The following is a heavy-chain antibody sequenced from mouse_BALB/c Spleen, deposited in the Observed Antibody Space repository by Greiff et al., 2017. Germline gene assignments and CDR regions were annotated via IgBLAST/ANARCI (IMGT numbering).Heavy chain of an antibody. CDR2: ISSGSSTI. D-gene: IGHD2-14*01. CDR1: GFTFSSFG. J-gene: IGHJ4*01. V-gene: IGHV5-17*02. Sequence: EVQLVESGGGLVQPGGSRKLSCAASGFTFSSFGMHWVRQAPEKGLEWVAYISSGSSTIYYADTVKGRFTISRDNPKNTLFLQMTSLRSEDTAMYYCAAYYRYEAMDYWGQGTSVTVSS. CDR3: AAYYRYEAMDY.